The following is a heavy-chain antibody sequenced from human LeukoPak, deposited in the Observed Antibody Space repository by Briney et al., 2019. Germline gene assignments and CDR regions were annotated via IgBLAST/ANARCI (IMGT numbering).Heavy chain of an antibody. CDR3: ARVTFNYFGSGDAFDI. V-gene: IGHV3-66*01. CDR2: IYSDGST. J-gene: IGHJ3*02. D-gene: IGHD3-10*01. Sequence: GSLKLFLCGPWFHLHWNLLERGPQAPGKGLEWVSIIYSDGSTYYADSVKGRFTISRDNSKNTLYLQMNSLRAEDTAVYYCARVTFNYFGSGDAFDIWGQGTMVTVSS. CDR1: FHLHWNL.